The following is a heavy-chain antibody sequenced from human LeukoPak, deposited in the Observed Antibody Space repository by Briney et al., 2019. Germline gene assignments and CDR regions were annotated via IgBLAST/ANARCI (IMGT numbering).Heavy chain of an antibody. Sequence: GGSLRLSCAASGFTFSTYSMNWVRQAPGKGLEWVSSISSSSSYIYYADSVKGRFTISRDNAKNSLYLQMNSLRVDDTAVYYCVREPQIPYSSGYYAFDIWGQGTMVTVSS. D-gene: IGHD6-19*01. V-gene: IGHV3-21*01. CDR2: ISSSSSYI. J-gene: IGHJ3*02. CDR3: VREPQIPYSSGYYAFDI. CDR1: GFTFSTYS.